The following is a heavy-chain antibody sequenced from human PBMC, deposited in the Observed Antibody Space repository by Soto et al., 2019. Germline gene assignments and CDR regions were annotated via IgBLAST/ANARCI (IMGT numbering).Heavy chain of an antibody. V-gene: IGHV5-51*04. J-gene: IGHJ5*02. CDR3: ARTNNWFDP. Sequence: GESLKISCKGSGYSFTNYWIGWVRQMPGKGLELMGIIYPGDSDTRYSPSFQGQVTISADKPISTAYLQWNSLKASDTAMYYCARTNNWFDPWGQGTLVTVSS. CDR2: IYPGDSDT. CDR1: GYSFTNYW.